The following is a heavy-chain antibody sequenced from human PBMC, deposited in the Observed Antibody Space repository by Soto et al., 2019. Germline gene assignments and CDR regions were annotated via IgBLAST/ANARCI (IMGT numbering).Heavy chain of an antibody. D-gene: IGHD6-6*01. J-gene: IGHJ4*02. V-gene: IGHV3-30*04. CDR1: GFIFKNYA. CDR2: ITRDGYNK. CDR3: TKSSGGSSSVGMDY. Sequence: QVQLVESGGGVVQPGRSLRLSCAVSGFIFKNYALNWVRQAPGKGLEWVASITRDGYNKYYADSVKGRFTISRDNSKNPLSLQMTALRIEDSSVYYCTKSSGGSSSVGMDYWGQGTLVTVSS.